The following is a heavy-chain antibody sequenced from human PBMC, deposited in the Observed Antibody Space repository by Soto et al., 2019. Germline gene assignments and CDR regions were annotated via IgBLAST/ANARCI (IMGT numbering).Heavy chain of an antibody. V-gene: IGHV4-30-4*01. Sequence: QVQLQESGPGLVKPSQTLSLTCTVSGGSISSGDYYWSWIRQPPGKGLEWIGYIYYSGSTYYNPSLTSRITRSRDPSNNQFSLKLRSVTAADTAVYFCARVAGYTDMDVWGQGTTVTVSS. J-gene: IGHJ6*02. D-gene: IGHD1-1*01. CDR1: GGSISSGDYY. CDR2: IYYSGST. CDR3: ARVAGYTDMDV.